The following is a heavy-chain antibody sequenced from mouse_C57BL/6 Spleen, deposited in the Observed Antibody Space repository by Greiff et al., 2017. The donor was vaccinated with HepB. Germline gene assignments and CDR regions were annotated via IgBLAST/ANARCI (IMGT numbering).Heavy chain of an antibody. CDR1: GFTFSSYA. Sequence: EVQLVESGGGLVKPGGSLKLSCAASGFTFSSYAMSWVRQTPEKRLEWVATISDGGSYTYYPDNVNGSFTISRDNAKNNMYLQMSKLKSEDTAMSYCARDRAITTVEGFAYWGQGTLVTVSA. D-gene: IGHD1-1*01. J-gene: IGHJ3*01. V-gene: IGHV5-4*01. CDR2: ISDGGSYT. CDR3: ARDRAITTVEGFAY.